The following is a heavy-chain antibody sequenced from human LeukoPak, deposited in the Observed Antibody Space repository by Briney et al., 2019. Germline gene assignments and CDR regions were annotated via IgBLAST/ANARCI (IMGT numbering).Heavy chain of an antibody. CDR2: IKQDGSEK. Sequence: PGGSLRLSCAASGFTFSSYWMSWVRQAPGKGLEWVANIKQDGSEKYYVDSVKGRFTISRDNAKNSLYLQMNSLRAEDTAVYYCAKETGRGETTGFDYWGQGTLVTVSS. V-gene: IGHV3-7*01. CDR3: AKETGRGETTGFDY. J-gene: IGHJ4*02. CDR1: GFTFSSYW. D-gene: IGHD1-1*01.